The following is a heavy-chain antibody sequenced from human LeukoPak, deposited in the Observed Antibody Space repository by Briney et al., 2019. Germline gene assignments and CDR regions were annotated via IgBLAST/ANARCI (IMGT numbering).Heavy chain of an antibody. D-gene: IGHD2-15*01. CDR2: IYHSGST. J-gene: IGHJ4*02. CDR1: GGSISSYY. Sequence: SETLSLTCTVSGGSISSYYWSWVRQPPGKGVEWIGEIYHSGSTNYNPSLKSRVTISVDKTKKKYSLTLSSVTAADTAVYYCSRYLTHPSTPYFDYWGQGTLVTVSS. CDR3: SRYLTHPSTPYFDY. V-gene: IGHV4-4*02.